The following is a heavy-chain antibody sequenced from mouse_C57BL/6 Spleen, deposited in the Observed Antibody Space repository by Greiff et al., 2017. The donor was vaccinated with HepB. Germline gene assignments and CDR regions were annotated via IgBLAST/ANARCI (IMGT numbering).Heavy chain of an antibody. D-gene: IGHD2-4*01. CDR2: IYPGSGST. CDR1: GYTFTSYW. CDR3: ARSTDYEYDCLDY. V-gene: IGHV1-55*01. Sequence: VQLQQPGAELVKPGASVKMSCKASGYTFTSYWITWVKQRPGQGLEWIGDIYPGSGSTNYNEKFKSKATLTVDTSSSTASMQLSSLTSEDSAVYYCARSTDYEYDCLDYWGQGTTLTVAS. J-gene: IGHJ2*01.